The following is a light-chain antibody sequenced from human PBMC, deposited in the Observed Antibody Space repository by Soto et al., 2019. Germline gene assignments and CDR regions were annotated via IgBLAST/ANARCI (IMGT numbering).Light chain of an antibody. CDR2: DAS. V-gene: IGKV3-20*01. Sequence: ETVLTQSPGTLSLSPGDRATLSCRASQSVSSSYLAWYQQKPGQAPRLLIYDASRRATGIPDRFSGSGSGTDFTLTISRLEPEDFAVYYCQQYGSTPQTFGQGTKVEIK. CDR1: QSVSSSY. CDR3: QQYGSTPQT. J-gene: IGKJ1*01.